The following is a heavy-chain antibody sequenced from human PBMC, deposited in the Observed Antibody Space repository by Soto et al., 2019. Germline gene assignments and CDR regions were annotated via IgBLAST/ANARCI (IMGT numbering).Heavy chain of an antibody. V-gene: IGHV1-2*04. CDR1: GYSFTGYY. CDR3: ARRSYCDGDCTRRHYDYYGMEV. J-gene: IGHJ6*02. CDR2: INPNTGDA. D-gene: IGHD2-21*02. Sequence: ASVKVSCKASGYSFTGYYIHWLRQAPGQGPEWMGWINPNTGDAGYAQKFQGWVTLTRDKSTSTAYLQWSSLKASDTAMYYCARRSYCDGDCTRRHYDYYGMEVWGQGTTVTVSS.